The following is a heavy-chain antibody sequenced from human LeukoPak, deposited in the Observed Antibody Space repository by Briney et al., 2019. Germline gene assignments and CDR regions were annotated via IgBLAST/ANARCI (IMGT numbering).Heavy chain of an antibody. CDR1: GGSISSGYS. CDR2: IYHSGST. CDR3: ATTGASGYCSSTSCLDY. D-gene: IGHD2-2*01. J-gene: IGHJ4*02. Sequence: NPSQTLSLTCAVSGGSISSGYSWSWIRQPPGKGLEWIGYIYHSGSTYYNPSLKSRVTISVDRPKNQFSLKLSSVTAADTAVYYCATTGASGYCSSTSCLDYWGQGTLVTVSS. V-gene: IGHV4-30-2*01.